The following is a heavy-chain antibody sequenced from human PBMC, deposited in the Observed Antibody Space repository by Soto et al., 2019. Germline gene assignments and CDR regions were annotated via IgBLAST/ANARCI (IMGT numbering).Heavy chain of an antibody. J-gene: IGHJ6*02. Sequence: QVQLVQSGAEGKKPGASVKDSCKASGYTFTSYGISWVRQAPGQGLEGMGRISAYNGNTNYAQKLQDRVTMTTDTSTPTAYMDLMSLRSADTAVYYCATFFVKSYYYGMDVWRRGTTVTVSS. V-gene: IGHV1-18*01. CDR2: ISAYNGNT. CDR3: ATFFVKSYYYGMDV. CDR1: GYTFTSYG.